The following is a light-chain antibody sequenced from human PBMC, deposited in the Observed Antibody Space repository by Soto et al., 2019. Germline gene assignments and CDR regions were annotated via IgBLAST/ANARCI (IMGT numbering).Light chain of an antibody. CDR2: AVS. CDR1: TSDVDYNR. V-gene: IGLV2-14*01. Sequence: QSVLAQPASVTGSPGQSITISCTGTTSDVDYNRVSWYQQHPGKAPKLMIHAVSNRPSGISSRFSGSKSGNTASLTISGLQSEDEADYFCCSYTSRTTYVFGTGTKVTVL. J-gene: IGLJ1*01. CDR3: CSYTSRTTYV.